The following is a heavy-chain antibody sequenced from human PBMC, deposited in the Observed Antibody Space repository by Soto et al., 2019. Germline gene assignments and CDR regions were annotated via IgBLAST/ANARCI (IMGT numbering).Heavy chain of an antibody. Sequence: QVQLVESGGGVVQPGRSLRLSCAASGFTFSSYGMHWVRQAPGKGLEWVAVIWYDGSNKYYADSVKGRFTISRDNSKNTLYLQMNSLRAEDTAVYYCARGRRSSLRYFDWLLGDTDYWGQGTLVTVSS. CDR3: ARGRRSSLRYFDWLLGDTDY. CDR1: GFTFSSYG. CDR2: IWYDGSNK. D-gene: IGHD3-9*01. J-gene: IGHJ4*02. V-gene: IGHV3-33*01.